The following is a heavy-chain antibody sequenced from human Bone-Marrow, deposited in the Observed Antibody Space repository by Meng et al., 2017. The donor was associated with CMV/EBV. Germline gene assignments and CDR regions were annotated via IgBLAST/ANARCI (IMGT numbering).Heavy chain of an antibody. CDR3: AKDLGVVTPFVNYGMDV. V-gene: IGHV3-33*06. CDR1: GFKFRSYG. Sequence: GGSLRLSCAASGFKFRSYGMHWVRQAPGKGLEWVAVIWYDGSKKYYGDSVKGRFTISRDNSKNTVNLQMNSLRAEDTAVYYCAKDLGVVTPFVNYGMDVWGQGTTVTGSS. CDR2: IWYDGSKK. D-gene: IGHD4-23*01. J-gene: IGHJ6*01.